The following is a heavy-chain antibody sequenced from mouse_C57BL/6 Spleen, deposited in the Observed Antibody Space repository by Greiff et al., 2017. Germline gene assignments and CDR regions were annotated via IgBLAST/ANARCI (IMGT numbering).Heavy chain of an antibody. Sequence: DVHLVESGGGLVKPGGSLKLSCAASGFTFSSYAMSWVRQTPEKRLEWVATISDGGSYTYYPDNVKGRFTISRDNAKNNLYLQMGHLKSEDTAMYYCARRELDYWGQGTSGTVSS. CDR2: ISDGGSYT. CDR1: GFTFSSYA. V-gene: IGHV5-4*01. J-gene: IGHJ4*01. CDR3: ARRELDY.